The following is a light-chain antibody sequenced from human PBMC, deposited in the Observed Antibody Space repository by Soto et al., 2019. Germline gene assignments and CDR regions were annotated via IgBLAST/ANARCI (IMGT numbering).Light chain of an antibody. CDR3: QAWDSRTAYVV. CDR1: KLGDKY. J-gene: IGLJ2*01. V-gene: IGLV3-1*01. CDR2: QDS. Sequence: SYELTQPPSVSGSPGQTASITCSGDKLGDKYACWYQQKPGQSPVLVIYQDSKRPSGIPERFSGSNSGNTATLTISGTQAMDEADYYCQAWDSRTAYVVFGGGTQLNVL.